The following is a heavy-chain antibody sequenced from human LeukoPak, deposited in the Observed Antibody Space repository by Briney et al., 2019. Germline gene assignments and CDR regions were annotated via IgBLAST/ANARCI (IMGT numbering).Heavy chain of an antibody. V-gene: IGHV4-30-2*01. CDR3: AREKDDSSVYYPDY. CDR1: GGSISSGGYS. D-gene: IGHD3-22*01. Sequence: SETLSLTCAVSGGSISSGGYSWSWIRQPPGKGLEWIGYIYHSGSTYYNPSLKSRVTISVDRSKNQFSLKLSSVTAADTAVYYCAREKDDSSVYYPDYWGQGPLVTVSS. J-gene: IGHJ4*02. CDR2: IYHSGST.